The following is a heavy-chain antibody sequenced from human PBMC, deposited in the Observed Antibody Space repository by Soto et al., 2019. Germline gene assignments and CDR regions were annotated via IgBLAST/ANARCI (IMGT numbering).Heavy chain of an antibody. D-gene: IGHD2-21*02. CDR2: IYYSGRT. CDR3: ARQRTTVVTQAYFDH. Sequence: TSETLSLTCIGSGESISSSSYYWGWIRQPPGKGLEWIGSIYYSGRTYHSPSFKSRVTISIDTSKNQFSLKLSSVTATDTAVYYCARQRTTVVTQAYFDHWGQGALVTVSS. CDR1: GESISSSSYY. V-gene: IGHV4-39*01. J-gene: IGHJ4*02.